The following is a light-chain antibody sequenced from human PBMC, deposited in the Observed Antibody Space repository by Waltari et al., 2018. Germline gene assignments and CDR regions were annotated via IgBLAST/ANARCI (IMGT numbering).Light chain of an antibody. V-gene: IGKV4-1*01. Sequence: DIVMTQSPDSLTVALGERATLNCRSSHSLLWQSGPNYLARYQQKPGQPPKLLISWASTRVSGVPDRFSGSGSGTDFALTIPRLQSEDVATYYCQQYFGIPSFGQGTKLEI. CDR3: QQYFGIPS. CDR1: HSLLWQSGPNY. J-gene: IGKJ2*01. CDR2: WAS.